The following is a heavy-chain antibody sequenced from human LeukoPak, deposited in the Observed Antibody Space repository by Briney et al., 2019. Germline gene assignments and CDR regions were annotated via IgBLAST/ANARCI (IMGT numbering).Heavy chain of an antibody. CDR3: ARKYSGSYRFDY. Sequence: ASVKVSCKASGYTFTGYYMHWVRQAPGQGLEWMGWINPNSGGTNYAQKFQGRVTITRDTFISTAYMELSRLRSDDTAVYYCARKYSGSYRFDYWGQGTLVTVSS. V-gene: IGHV1-2*02. CDR2: INPNSGGT. J-gene: IGHJ4*02. CDR1: GYTFTGYY. D-gene: IGHD1-26*01.